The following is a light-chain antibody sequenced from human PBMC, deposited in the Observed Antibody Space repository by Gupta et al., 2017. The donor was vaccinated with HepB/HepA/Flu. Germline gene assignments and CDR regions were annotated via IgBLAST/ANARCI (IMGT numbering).Light chain of an antibody. Sequence: EIVLTQSPGTLSLSPGERATLSCRASQSVTRCYLAWYQQKPGQAPRLLIYGASSRATGLPDRFSGSGSGTDFTLTISRLEPEDFAVYYCQQYGSSPRTFGQGTKVEIK. V-gene: IGKV3-20*01. CDR3: QQYGSSPRT. J-gene: IGKJ1*01. CDR1: QSVTRCY. CDR2: GAS.